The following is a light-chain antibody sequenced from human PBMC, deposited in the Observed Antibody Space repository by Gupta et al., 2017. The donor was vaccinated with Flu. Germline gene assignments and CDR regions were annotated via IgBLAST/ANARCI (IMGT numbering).Light chain of an antibody. CDR2: GAS. CDR3: QQYNNWPPYT. Sequence: EIVMTQSPATLSVSPGERATPSCRASQSVSSNLAWYLQKPGQAPRLLIYGASTRATGIPARFSGSGSGTEFTLTISSLQSEDFAVYYCQQYNNWPPYTFGQGTKLEIK. V-gene: IGKV3D-15*01. J-gene: IGKJ2*01. CDR1: QSVSSN.